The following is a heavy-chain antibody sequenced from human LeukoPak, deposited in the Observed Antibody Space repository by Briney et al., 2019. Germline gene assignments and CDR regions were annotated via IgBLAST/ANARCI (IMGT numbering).Heavy chain of an antibody. J-gene: IGHJ4*02. D-gene: IGHD3-22*01. CDR2: INHSGST. CDR3: ARGRPGGSSVDYGNY. Sequence: SETLSLTCAGYGGSFSGYYWSWIRQPPGKGLEWIGEINHSGSTNYNPSLKSRVTISVDTSKNQFSLKLSSVTAADTAVYYCARGRPGGSSVDYGNYWGQGTLGTVSS. V-gene: IGHV4-34*01. CDR1: GGSFSGYY.